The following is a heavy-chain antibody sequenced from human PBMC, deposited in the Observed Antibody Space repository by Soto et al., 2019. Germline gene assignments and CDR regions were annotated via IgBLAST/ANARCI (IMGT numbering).Heavy chain of an antibody. V-gene: IGHV4-30-2*01. Sequence: PSETLSFTCAVSGGSISSGGYSWSWIRQPPGKGLEWIGYIYHSGSTYYNPSLKSRVTISVDRSKNQFSLKLSSVTAADTAVYYCARAFMTTVTTYNWFDPWGQGTLVTVSS. D-gene: IGHD4-17*01. CDR2: IYHSGST. CDR1: GGSISSGGYS. J-gene: IGHJ5*02. CDR3: ARAFMTTVTTYNWFDP.